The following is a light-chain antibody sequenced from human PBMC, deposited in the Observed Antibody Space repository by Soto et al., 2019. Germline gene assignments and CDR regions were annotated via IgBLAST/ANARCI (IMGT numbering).Light chain of an antibody. CDR2: SAS. J-gene: IGKJ4*01. V-gene: IGKV3-11*01. Sequence: EIVLTQSPGTLSLSPGERATLSCRASQSVSNYLAWYQQKPGQAPRLLIYSASNRAPGVPARFSGGGSGTDFTLSIDSLEPEDFAVYYCHQRSNWPLTFGGGTRVEIK. CDR3: HQRSNWPLT. CDR1: QSVSNY.